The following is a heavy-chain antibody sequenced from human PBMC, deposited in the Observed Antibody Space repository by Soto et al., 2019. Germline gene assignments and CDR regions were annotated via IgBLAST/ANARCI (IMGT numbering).Heavy chain of an antibody. D-gene: IGHD3-16*01. V-gene: IGHV1-69*13. Sequence: SVKVSCKASGCTFSSYAISWVRQAPGQGLEWMGGIIPIFGTANYAQKFQGRVTITADESTSTAYMELSSLRSEDTAVYYCARDNTFGPGAFDHWGQGTMVTVYS. CDR3: ARDNTFGPGAFDH. J-gene: IGHJ5*02. CDR1: GCTFSSYA. CDR2: IIPIFGTA.